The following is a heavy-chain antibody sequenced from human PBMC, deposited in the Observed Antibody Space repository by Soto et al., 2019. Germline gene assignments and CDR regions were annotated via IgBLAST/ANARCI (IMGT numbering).Heavy chain of an antibody. V-gene: IGHV3-30*18. Sequence: GGSLRLSCAASGFTFSDYAMHWVRQAPGKGLEWVAVVSHDGRNTHYADSVKGRFTISRDSSKNTVSLEMTSLRAEDTAVYYCAKDRIMDYYDGSGFYGMDVWGQGTTVTVSS. CDR3: AKDRIMDYYDGSGFYGMDV. J-gene: IGHJ6*02. D-gene: IGHD3-22*01. CDR2: VSHDGRNT. CDR1: GFTFSDYA.